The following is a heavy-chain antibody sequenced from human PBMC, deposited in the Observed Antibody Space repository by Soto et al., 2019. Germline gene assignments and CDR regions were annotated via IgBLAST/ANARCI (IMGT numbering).Heavy chain of an antibody. D-gene: IGHD3-22*01. CDR2: ISAYNGNT. J-gene: IGHJ4*02. Sequence: ASVKVSCKASGYTFTSYGISWVRQAPGQGLEWMGWISAYNGNTNYAQKLQGRVTMTTDTSTSTAYMELRSLRSDDTAVYYCARETYYYDISGYWAPPDYFDYWGQGTLVTVSS. CDR3: ARETYYYDISGYWAPPDYFDY. CDR1: GYTFTSYG. V-gene: IGHV1-18*01.